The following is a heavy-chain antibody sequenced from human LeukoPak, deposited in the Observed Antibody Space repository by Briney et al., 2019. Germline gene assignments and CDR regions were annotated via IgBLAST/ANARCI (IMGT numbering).Heavy chain of an antibody. D-gene: IGHD3-22*01. V-gene: IGHV3-30*03. Sequence: GGSLRLSCAASGFTFSSYGMHWVRQAPGKGLEWVAVISYDGSNKYYADSLKGRFTISRDNSKNTLYLQMNSLRAEDTAVYYCARPQAPYDSSGYYRGAFDIWGQGTMVTVSS. CDR3: ARPQAPYDSSGYYRGAFDI. J-gene: IGHJ3*02. CDR1: GFTFSSYG. CDR2: ISYDGSNK.